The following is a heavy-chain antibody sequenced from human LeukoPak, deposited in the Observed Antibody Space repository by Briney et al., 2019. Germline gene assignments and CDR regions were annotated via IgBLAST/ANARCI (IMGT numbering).Heavy chain of an antibody. CDR1: GGSISSSYY. CDR3: ASQQQLENFDY. V-gene: IGHV4-39*01. D-gene: IGHD6-13*01. CDR2: IYYSGST. J-gene: IGHJ4*02. Sequence: PSETLSLTCTVSGGSISSSYYWGWIRQPSGKGLEWIGSIYYSGSTYYNPSLQSRVTISVDTSKKQFSLKLSSVTAADTAVYFCASQQQLENFDYWGQGTLVTVSS.